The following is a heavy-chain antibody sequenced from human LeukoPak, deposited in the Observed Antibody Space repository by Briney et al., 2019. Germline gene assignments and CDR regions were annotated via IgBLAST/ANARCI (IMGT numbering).Heavy chain of an antibody. CDR1: GGSISSSSYY. D-gene: IGHD2-2*01. V-gene: IGHV4-39*01. J-gene: IGHJ6*03. Sequence: SETLSLTCTVSGGSISSSSYYWGWIRQPPGKGLEWIGSIYYSGSTYYNPSLKSRFTISVDTSKNQFSLNLSSVTAAGTAVYYCARHLSSSTSWQYYYYYYMDVWGKGTTVTVSS. CDR2: IYYSGST. CDR3: ARHLSSSTSWQYYYYYYMDV.